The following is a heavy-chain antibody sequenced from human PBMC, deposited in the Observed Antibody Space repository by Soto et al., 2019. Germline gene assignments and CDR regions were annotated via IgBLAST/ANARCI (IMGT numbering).Heavy chain of an antibody. CDR3: ARASSFRGDFDI. CDR1: GGSIRSSSW. J-gene: IGHJ3*02. D-gene: IGHD3-10*01. Sequence: QVQLLESGPGLVKPSGTLSLNCAVSGGSIRSSSWWTWLRQSPGKGLEWIGEIYHAGSPNYNPSFQRRVTISADTSKNFFSLRLTSVTAADTAMYYCARASSFRGDFDIWGQGTAVTVSS. CDR2: IYHAGSP. V-gene: IGHV4-4*02.